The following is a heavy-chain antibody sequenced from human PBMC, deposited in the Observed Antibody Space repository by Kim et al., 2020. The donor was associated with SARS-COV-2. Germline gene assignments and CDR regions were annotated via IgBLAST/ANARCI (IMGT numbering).Heavy chain of an antibody. CDR2: INHSGST. CDR1: GGSFSGYY. Sequence: SETLSLTCAVYGGSFSGYYWSWIRQPPGKGLEWIGEINHSGSTNYNPSLKSRVTISVDTSNNQFSLKLSSVTAADTAVYYCARGSSWSYYYYYYGMDVWGQGTTVTVSS. D-gene: IGHD6-13*01. V-gene: IGHV4-34*01. J-gene: IGHJ6*02. CDR3: ARGSSWSYYYYYYGMDV.